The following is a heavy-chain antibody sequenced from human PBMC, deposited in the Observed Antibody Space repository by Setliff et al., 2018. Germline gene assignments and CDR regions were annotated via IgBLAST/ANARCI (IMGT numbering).Heavy chain of an antibody. J-gene: IGHJ6*02. CDR3: AKVNNRFWSGYYPYYYGMDV. CDR2: ISAYNGNT. CDR1: GGTFSSYA. Sequence: GASVKVSCKASGGTFSSYAFSWVRQAPGQGLEWMGWISAYNGNTNYAQKFQGRVTMTTDTSTSTAYMELRSLRSDDTAVYYCAKVNNRFWSGYYPYYYGMDVWGQGTTVTV. V-gene: IGHV1-18*01. D-gene: IGHD3-3*01.